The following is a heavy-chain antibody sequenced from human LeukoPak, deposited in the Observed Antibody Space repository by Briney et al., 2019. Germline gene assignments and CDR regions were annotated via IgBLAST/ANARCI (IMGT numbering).Heavy chain of an antibody. CDR3: ARDPYSSSSGEFDY. CDR2: ISAYNGNT. CDR1: GYTFTSYD. D-gene: IGHD6-6*01. Sequence: ASVKVSCKASGYTFTSYDINWVRQATGQGLEWMGWISAYNGNTNYAQKLQGRVTMTTDTSTSTAYMELRSLRSDDTAVYYCARDPYSSSSGEFDYWGQGTLVTVSS. V-gene: IGHV1-18*01. J-gene: IGHJ4*02.